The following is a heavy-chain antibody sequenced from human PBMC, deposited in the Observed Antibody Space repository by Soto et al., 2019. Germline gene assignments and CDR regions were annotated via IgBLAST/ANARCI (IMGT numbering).Heavy chain of an antibody. J-gene: IGHJ4*02. Sequence: GGSLRLSCAASGFTFSSYAMSWVRQAPGKGLEWVSAISGSGGSTYYADSVKGRFTISRDNSKNTLYLQMNSLRAEDTAVYYCARDEDGYKTFDYWGQGTLVTVSS. D-gene: IGHD5-12*01. CDR2: ISGSGGST. V-gene: IGHV3-23*01. CDR3: ARDEDGYKTFDY. CDR1: GFTFSSYA.